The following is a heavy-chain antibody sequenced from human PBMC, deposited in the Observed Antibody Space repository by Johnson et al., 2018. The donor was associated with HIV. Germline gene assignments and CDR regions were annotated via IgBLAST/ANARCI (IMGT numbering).Heavy chain of an antibody. J-gene: IGHJ3*02. CDR3: ARTSKQWALRGITFDI. CDR1: GFTFSDYY. CDR2: VSYDGSNK. Sequence: VQLVESGGGLVKPGGSLRLSCAASGFTFSDYYMSWIRQAPGKGLEWVAVVSYDGSNKNYADSVKGRFTISRDNSKNTLYLQMNSLRAEDTAVYYWARTSKQWALRGITFDIWGQGTMVTVSA. V-gene: IGHV3-30*03. D-gene: IGHD6-19*01.